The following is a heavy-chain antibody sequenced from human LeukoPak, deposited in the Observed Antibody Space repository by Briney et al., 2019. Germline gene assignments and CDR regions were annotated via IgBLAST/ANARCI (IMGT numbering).Heavy chain of an antibody. J-gene: IGHJ4*02. D-gene: IGHD2-15*01. CDR2: ISGSGGST. CDR1: GFTFSSYA. CDR3: ARDCSGGSCFLFDY. Sequence: GGSLRLSCAASGFTFSSYAMSWVRQAPGKGPEWVSAISGSGGSTYYADSVKGRFTISRDNSKNTLYLQMNSLRAEDTAVYYCARDCSGGSCFLFDYWGQGTLVTVSS. V-gene: IGHV3-23*01.